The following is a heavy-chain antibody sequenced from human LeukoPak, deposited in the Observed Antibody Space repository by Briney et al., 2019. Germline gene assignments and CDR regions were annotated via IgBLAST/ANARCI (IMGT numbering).Heavy chain of an antibody. CDR1: GYTFTSYD. J-gene: IGHJ4*02. Sequence: ASVKVSCKAPGYTFTSYDINWVRQAPGQGLEWMGWINPNSGGTNYAQKFQGRVTMTRDTSISTAYMELSRLRSDDTAVYYCARSNDFWSGYYPNYYFDYWGQGTLVTVSS. CDR2: INPNSGGT. V-gene: IGHV1-2*02. D-gene: IGHD3-3*01. CDR3: ARSNDFWSGYYPNYYFDY.